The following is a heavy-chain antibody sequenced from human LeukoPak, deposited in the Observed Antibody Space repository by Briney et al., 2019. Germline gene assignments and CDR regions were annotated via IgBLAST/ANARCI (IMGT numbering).Heavy chain of an antibody. Sequence: SETLSLTCAVSGGSISSSNWWSWVRQPPGKGLEWIGSIYYSGSTYYNPSLKSRVTISVDTSKNQFSLKLSSVTAADTAVYYCARDRYYYDSSGYGYYYYYYYMDVWGKGTTVTVSS. CDR2: IYYSGST. D-gene: IGHD3-22*01. J-gene: IGHJ6*03. CDR1: GGSISSSNW. CDR3: ARDRYYYDSSGYGYYYYYYYMDV. V-gene: IGHV4-4*02.